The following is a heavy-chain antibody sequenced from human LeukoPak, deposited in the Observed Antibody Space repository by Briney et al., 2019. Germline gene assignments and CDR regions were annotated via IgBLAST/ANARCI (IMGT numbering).Heavy chain of an antibody. Sequence: GGSLRLSCAASGFTVSSNYTSWVRQAPGKGLEWVSVIYSGGSTYYADSVKGRFTISRDNSKNTLYLQMNSLRAEDTAVYYCARAPLNGWLQPEGFDYWGQGTLVTVSS. J-gene: IGHJ4*02. V-gene: IGHV3-66*01. CDR2: IYSGGST. CDR3: ARAPLNGWLQPEGFDY. D-gene: IGHD5-24*01. CDR1: GFTVSSNY.